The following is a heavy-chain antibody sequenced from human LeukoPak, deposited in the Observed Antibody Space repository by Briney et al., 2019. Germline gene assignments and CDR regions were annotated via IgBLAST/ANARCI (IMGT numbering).Heavy chain of an antibody. CDR3: AASGGDCIDY. Sequence: PSETLSLTCTVSGGSISGYYWSWIRQPPGKGLEWVGYISYSGSTNYNPSLKSRVTISVDTSKNQFSLKLSSVTAADTAVYYCAASGGDCIDYWGQGTLVTVSS. J-gene: IGHJ4*02. CDR1: GGSISGYY. D-gene: IGHD2-21*02. V-gene: IGHV4-59*01. CDR2: ISYSGST.